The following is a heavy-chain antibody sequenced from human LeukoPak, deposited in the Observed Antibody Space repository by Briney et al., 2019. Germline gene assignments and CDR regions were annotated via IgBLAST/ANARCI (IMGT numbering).Heavy chain of an antibody. J-gene: IGHJ4*02. D-gene: IGHD3-3*01. CDR2: IWYDGSNK. Sequence: PGGSLRLSCAASGFTFSSFWMIWVRQAPGKGLEWVAVIWYDGSNKYYADSVKGRFTISRDNSKNTLYLQMNSLRAEDTAVYYCARGGDFWSGYDIDYWGQGTLVTVSS. V-gene: IGHV3-33*08. CDR3: ARGGDFWSGYDIDY. CDR1: GFTFSSFW.